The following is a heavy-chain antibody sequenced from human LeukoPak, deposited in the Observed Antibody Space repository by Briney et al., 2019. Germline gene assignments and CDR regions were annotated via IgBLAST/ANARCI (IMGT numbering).Heavy chain of an antibody. V-gene: IGHV4-39*07. CDR1: GGSISSSSYY. J-gene: IGHJ4*02. CDR3: ARFWPRGGSWGY. CDR2: IYYSGST. D-gene: IGHD3-10*01. Sequence: SETLSLTCTVSGGSISSSSYYWGWIRQPPGKGLEWIGSIYYSGSTYYNPSLKSRVTISVDTSKNQFSLKLSSVTAADTAVYYCARFWPRGGSWGYWGQGTLVTVSS.